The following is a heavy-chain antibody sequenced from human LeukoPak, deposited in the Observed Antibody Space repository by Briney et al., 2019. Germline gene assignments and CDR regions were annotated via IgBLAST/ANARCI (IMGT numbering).Heavy chain of an antibody. V-gene: IGHV4-30-4*01. CDR3: AREVDKAADSDGFDI. J-gene: IGHJ3*02. D-gene: IGHD6-13*01. Sequence: PSQTLSLTCSVSGGSISSHNYFWGWIRQPPGEGLEWIGYIHYSGRTFYNPSLKGRVSISRDTSKNQFSLRLSSVTAADTAVYYCAREVDKAADSDGFDIWGRGTMVTVSS. CDR1: GGSISSHNYF. CDR2: IHYSGRT.